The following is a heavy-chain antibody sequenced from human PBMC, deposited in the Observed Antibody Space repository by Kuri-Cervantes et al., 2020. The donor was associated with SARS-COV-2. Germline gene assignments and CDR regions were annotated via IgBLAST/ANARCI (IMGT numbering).Heavy chain of an antibody. CDR2: INWNGGST. D-gene: IGHD6-13*01. V-gene: IGHV3-20*04. J-gene: IGHJ4*02. Sequence: ETLSLTCAASGFTFDDYGMSWVRQAPGKGLEWVSGINWNGGSTGYADSVKGRFTISRDNSKNTLYLQMNSLRAEDTAVYYCARELSSWPVDYWGQGTLVTVSS. CDR3: ARELSSWPVDY. CDR1: GFTFDDYG.